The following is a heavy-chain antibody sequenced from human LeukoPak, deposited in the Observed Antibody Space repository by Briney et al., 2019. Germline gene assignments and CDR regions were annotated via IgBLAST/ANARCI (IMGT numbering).Heavy chain of an antibody. D-gene: IGHD2-15*01. V-gene: IGHV3-7*03. CDR1: GFTFSGYW. CDR3: ARGGRWYFDF. CDR2: IKEDGSEK. Sequence: PGGSLRLYCAASGFTFSGYWMSWDRQAPGKGLECVANIKEDGSEKHYVDSVKGRFTISRDNAMNSLYLQINSLRVEDTAVYYCARGGRWYFDFWGQGTLVTVSS. J-gene: IGHJ4*02.